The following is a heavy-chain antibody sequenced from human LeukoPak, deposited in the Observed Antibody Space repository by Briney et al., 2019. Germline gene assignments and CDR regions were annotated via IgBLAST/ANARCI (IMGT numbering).Heavy chain of an antibody. CDR1: GYTFTSYG. J-gene: IGHJ4*02. D-gene: IGHD3-22*01. CDR3: ARLGLLLRAFDY. V-gene: IGHV1-18*01. Sequence: GASVKVSCKASGYTFTSYGISWVRQAPGQGLEWMGWISAYNGNTNYAQKFQGRVTITADKSTSTAYMELSSLRSEDTAVYYCARLGLLLRAFDYWGQGTLVTVSS. CDR2: ISAYNGNT.